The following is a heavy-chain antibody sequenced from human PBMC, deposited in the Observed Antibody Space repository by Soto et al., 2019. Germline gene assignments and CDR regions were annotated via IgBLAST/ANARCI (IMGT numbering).Heavy chain of an antibody. CDR1: GFTFSSYW. CDR3: ARVELNDAFDI. Sequence: PGGSLRLSCAASGFTFSSYWMSWVRQAPGKGLEWEANIKQDGSEKYYVDSVKGRFTITRDNAKNSLYMQMNRQRAENTTVYYCARVELNDAFDIWGQGTMVTVSS. D-gene: IGHD1-26*01. CDR2: IKQDGSEK. V-gene: IGHV3-7*01. J-gene: IGHJ3*02.